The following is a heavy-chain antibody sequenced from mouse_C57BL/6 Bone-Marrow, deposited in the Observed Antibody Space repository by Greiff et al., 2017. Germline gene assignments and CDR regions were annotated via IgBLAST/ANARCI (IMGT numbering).Heavy chain of an antibody. CDR2: FTMYSDAT. V-gene: IGHV1-49*01. Sequence: LVESGAELVRPGSSVKLSCKASYFAFMASAMHWVKQRPGHGLEWIGSFTMYSDATEYSENFKGKATLTANTSSSTAYMELSSLTSEDSAVYYCARDYDYDYAMDYWGQGTSVTVSS. CDR3: ARDYDYDYAMDY. D-gene: IGHD2-4*01. J-gene: IGHJ4*01. CDR1: YFAFMASA.